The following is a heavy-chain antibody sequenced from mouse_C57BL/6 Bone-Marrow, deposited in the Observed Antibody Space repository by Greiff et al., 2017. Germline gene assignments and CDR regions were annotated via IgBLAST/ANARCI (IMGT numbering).Heavy chain of an antibody. CDR2: IDPSDSYT. CDR1: GYTFTSYW. J-gene: IGHJ3*01. Sequence: QVQLQQPGAELVRPGTSVKLSCKASGYTFTSYWMHWVKQRPGQGLEWIGVIDPSDSYTNYNQKFKGKATLTVDTSSSTAYMQLSSLTSEDSAVYYCASNYPSGFAYWGQGTLVTVSA. CDR3: ASNYPSGFAY. V-gene: IGHV1-59*01. D-gene: IGHD2-1*01.